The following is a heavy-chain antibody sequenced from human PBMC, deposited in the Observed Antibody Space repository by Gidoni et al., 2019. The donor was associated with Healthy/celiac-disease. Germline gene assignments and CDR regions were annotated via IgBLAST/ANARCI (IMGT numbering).Heavy chain of an antibody. J-gene: IGHJ3*02. V-gene: IGHV1-69*08. CDR2: IIPILGIA. CDR1: GGTFSSYT. CDR3: ARDGGTGDYAFDI. D-gene: IGHD7-27*01. Sequence: QVQLVQSGAEVKKPGSSVKVSCKASGGTFSSYTISWVRQAPGQGLEWMGRIIPILGIANYAQKFQGRVTITADKSTSTAYVELSSLRSEDTAVYYCARDGGTGDYAFDIWGQGTMVTVSS.